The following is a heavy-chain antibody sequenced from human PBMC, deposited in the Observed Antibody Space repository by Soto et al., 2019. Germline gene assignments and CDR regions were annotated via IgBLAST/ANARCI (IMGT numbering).Heavy chain of an antibody. D-gene: IGHD3-22*01. CDR2: IYYSGST. CDR1: GGSISSGDYY. CDR3: ARESYYDSSGHYYWYFDL. Sequence: SETLSLTCTVSGGSISSGDYYWSWIRQPPGKGLEWIGYIYYSGSTYYNPFLKSRVTISVDTSKNQFSLKLSSVTAADTAVYYCARESYYDSSGHYYWYFDLWGRGTLVTVSS. V-gene: IGHV4-30-4*01. J-gene: IGHJ2*01.